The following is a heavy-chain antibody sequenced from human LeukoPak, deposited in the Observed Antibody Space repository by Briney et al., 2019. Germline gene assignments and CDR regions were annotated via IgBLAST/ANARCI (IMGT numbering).Heavy chain of an antibody. V-gene: IGHV3-21*01. D-gene: IGHD2-15*01. J-gene: IGHJ3*02. CDR2: ISSRSSFI. Sequence: GGSLRLSCAASGFSFSSSSMNWVRQAPGKGLEWVSSISSRSSFIYYADSVRGRFTISRDNAKNSLYLLMNSLRAEDTAVYYCARETYCSGGSCYKGNAFDIWGQGTMVTVSS. CDR1: GFSFSSSS. CDR3: ARETYCSGGSCYKGNAFDI.